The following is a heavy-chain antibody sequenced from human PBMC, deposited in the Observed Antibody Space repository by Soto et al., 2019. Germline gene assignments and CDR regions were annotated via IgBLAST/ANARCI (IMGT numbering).Heavy chain of an antibody. D-gene: IGHD6-6*01. CDR1: GGSISSGGYY. J-gene: IGHJ4*02. CDR3: ARGPPPGSSAPPDY. Sequence: QVQLQESGPGLVKPSQTLSLTCTVSGGSISSGGYYWSWIRQHPGKGLEWIGYIYYSGSTYYNPSVKSRVTIAVATSKNQFPLKRSSVTAADTAVYYCARGPPPGSSAPPDYWGQGTLVTVSS. V-gene: IGHV4-31*03. CDR2: IYYSGST.